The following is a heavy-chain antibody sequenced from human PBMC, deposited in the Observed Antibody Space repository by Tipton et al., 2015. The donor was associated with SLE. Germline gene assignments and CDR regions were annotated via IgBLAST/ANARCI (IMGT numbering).Heavy chain of an antibody. CDR2: VYSGGNT. CDR1: NGSITSFYDY. V-gene: IGHV4-39*07. Sequence: LRLSCTVSNGSITSFYDYWGWVRQPPGKGLEWIGTVYSGGNTYHIPSLKTRVTISVDTSRNQFSLKLTSVTAADTAVYYCAIPTVGATGGFDSWGHGTLVIVSS. D-gene: IGHD1-26*01. J-gene: IGHJ4*01. CDR3: AIPTVGATGGFDS.